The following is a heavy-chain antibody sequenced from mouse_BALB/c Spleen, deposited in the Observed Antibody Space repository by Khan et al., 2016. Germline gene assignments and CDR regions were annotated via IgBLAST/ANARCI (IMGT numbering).Heavy chain of an antibody. CDR1: GYSFTGYY. CDR2: ITSYNGAT. J-gene: IGHJ3*01. V-gene: IGHV1S34*01. Sequence: LVKTGASVKISCKASGYSFTGYYMHWVKQSHGKSLEWIGYITSYNGATSYNQKFKGKATFTVDTSSNTAYMQFNSLTSEDSAVYYCASPYGSSYGGFAYWGQGTLVTVSA. CDR3: ASPYGSSYGGFAY. D-gene: IGHD1-1*01.